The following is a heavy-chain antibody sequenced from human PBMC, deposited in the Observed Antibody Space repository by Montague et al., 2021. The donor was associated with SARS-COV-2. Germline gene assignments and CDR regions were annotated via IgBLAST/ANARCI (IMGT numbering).Heavy chain of an antibody. D-gene: IGHD2-15*01. CDR3: ARGSGGSGGSCYSEWDPFYCDGMDV. CDR2: INHSGST. J-gene: IGHJ6*02. CDR1: GGSFSGYY. Sequence: SETLSLTCAVYGGSFSGYYWSWIRQPPGKGLEWIGEINHSGSTNYNPSLKSRVTISVDTSKNQFSLKLSSVTAADTAVYYCARGSGGSGGSCYSEWDPFYCDGMDVWGQGTTVTVSS. V-gene: IGHV4-34*01.